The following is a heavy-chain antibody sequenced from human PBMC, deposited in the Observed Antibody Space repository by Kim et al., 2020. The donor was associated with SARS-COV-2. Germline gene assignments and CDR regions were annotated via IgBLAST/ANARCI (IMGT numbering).Heavy chain of an antibody. CDR1: GFTFDDYA. CDR2: IRWNSGSI. D-gene: IGHD3-22*01. J-gene: IGHJ4*02. V-gene: IGHV3-9*01. Sequence: GGSLRLSCAASGFTFDDYAMHWVRQAPGKGLEWVSGIRWNSGSICYADSVKGRFTISRDNAKNSLYLQMNSLRAEDTALYYCAKDSSGYLKNFDYWGQGTLVTVSS. CDR3: AKDSSGYLKNFDY.